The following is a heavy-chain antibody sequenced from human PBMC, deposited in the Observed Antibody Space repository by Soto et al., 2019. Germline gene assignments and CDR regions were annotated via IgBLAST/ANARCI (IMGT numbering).Heavy chain of an antibody. CDR1: GYTFTGYY. CDR3: AINRFGYCSSTSCYTMGDAFDI. Sequence: ASVKVSCKASGYTFTGYYMHWVRQAPGQGLEWMGWINPNSGGTNYAQKFQGWVTMTRDTSISTAYMELSRLRSDDTAVYYCAINRFGYCSSTSCYTMGDAFDISGQGPMVTVSS. J-gene: IGHJ3*02. V-gene: IGHV1-2*04. CDR2: INPNSGGT. D-gene: IGHD2-2*02.